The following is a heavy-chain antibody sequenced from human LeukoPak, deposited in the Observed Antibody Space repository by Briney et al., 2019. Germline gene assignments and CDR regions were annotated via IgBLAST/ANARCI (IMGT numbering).Heavy chain of an antibody. CDR1: GYSFTSYW. CDR3: ARLRDYYDSSGYHYYFDY. V-gene: IGHV5-51*01. Sequence: GESLKISCKGSGYSFTSYWIGWVRQMPGKGLEWMGIIYPGDPDTRYSPSFQGQVTISADKSISTAYLQWSSLKASDTAMYYCARLRDYYDSSGYHYYFDYWGQGTLVTVSS. D-gene: IGHD3-22*01. CDR2: IYPGDPDT. J-gene: IGHJ4*02.